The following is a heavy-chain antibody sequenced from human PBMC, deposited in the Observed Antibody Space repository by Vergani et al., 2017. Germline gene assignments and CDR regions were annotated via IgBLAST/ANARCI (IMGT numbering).Heavy chain of an antibody. CDR1: GYSISSGYY. V-gene: IGHV4-38-2*01. CDR2: IYTSGST. Sequence: QVQLQESGPGLVKPSETLSLTCAVSGYSISSGYYWGWIRQPPGKGLEWIGSIYTSGSTNYNPSLKSRVTISVDTSKNQFSLKLSSVTAADTAVYYCARGYYYGDDYYYGMDVWGQGTTVTVSS. J-gene: IGHJ6*02. CDR3: ARGYYYGDDYYYGMDV. D-gene: IGHD3-10*01.